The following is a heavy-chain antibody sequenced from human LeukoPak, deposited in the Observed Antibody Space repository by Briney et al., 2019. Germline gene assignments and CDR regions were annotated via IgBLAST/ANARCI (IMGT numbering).Heavy chain of an antibody. CDR1: GFTFSSFW. Sequence: GGSLRLSCAASGFTFSSFWMSWVRQAPGKGLEWVANIRKDGSLQYYVDSVEGRFTISRDNAKNSLYLQMNTLRADDTVVYYCTRVSGGYDMSDYWGQGTLVTVSS. J-gene: IGHJ4*02. CDR2: IRKDGSLQ. D-gene: IGHD3-9*01. CDR3: TRVSGGYDMSDY. V-gene: IGHV3-7*03.